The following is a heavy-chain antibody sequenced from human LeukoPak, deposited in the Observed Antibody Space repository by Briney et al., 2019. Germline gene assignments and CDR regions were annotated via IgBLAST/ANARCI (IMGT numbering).Heavy chain of an antibody. CDR3: ARLDDILTGYYMGRRRGGGLFDY. CDR1: GDSISLSFYY. D-gene: IGHD3-9*01. Sequence: SQTLSLTCRVSGDSISLSFYYCGWIRQPPERGLEWIGSMYHTGSTYYNPSLKSRVTISVDTSKNQFYLKLSSVTAADTAVYYCARLDDILTGYYMGRRRGGGLFDYWGQGTLVTVSS. V-gene: IGHV4-38-2*01. CDR2: MYHTGST. J-gene: IGHJ4*02.